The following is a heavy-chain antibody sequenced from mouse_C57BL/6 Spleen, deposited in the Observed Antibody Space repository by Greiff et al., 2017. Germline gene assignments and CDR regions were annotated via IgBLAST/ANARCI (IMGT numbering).Heavy chain of an antibody. CDR3: ARGVKGGAMDY. J-gene: IGHJ4*01. Sequence: QVQLQQPGAALVMPGASVKLSCKASGYTFTSYWMHWVKQRPGQGLEWIGEIDPSDSYTNYTQKFKGKSTLTVDKSSSTAYMQLSSLTSEDSAVYYCARGVKGGAMDYWGQGTSVTVSS. CDR2: IDPSDSYT. V-gene: IGHV1-69*01. CDR1: GYTFTSYW. D-gene: IGHD2-2*01.